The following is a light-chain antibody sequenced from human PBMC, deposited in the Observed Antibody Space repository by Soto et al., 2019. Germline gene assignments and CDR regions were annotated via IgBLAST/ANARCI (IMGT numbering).Light chain of an antibody. CDR1: QDISNY. V-gene: IGKV1-33*01. CDR2: DAS. J-gene: IGKJ3*01. Sequence: DIQMTQSPSSLSASVGDRVTISCPASQDISNYLNWYQHKEGKAPKLLIYDASNLETGVPSRFSGSGSGTDFTLTISSLQPEDIATYYCQKYDSLPLTFGPGTKVDI. CDR3: QKYDSLPLT.